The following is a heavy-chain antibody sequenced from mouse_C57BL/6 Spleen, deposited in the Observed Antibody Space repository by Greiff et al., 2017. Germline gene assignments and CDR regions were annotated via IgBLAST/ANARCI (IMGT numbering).Heavy chain of an antibody. V-gene: IGHV1-82*01. CDR2: IYPGDGDT. CDR3: ARFDYYGSDY. CDR1: GYAFSSSW. J-gene: IGHJ2*01. Sequence: QVQLKESGPELVKPGASVKISCKASGYAFSSSWMNWVKQRPGKGLEWIGRIYPGDGDTNYNGKFKGKATLTADKSSSTAYMQLSSLTSEDSAVYFCARFDYYGSDYWGQGTTLTVSS. D-gene: IGHD1-1*01.